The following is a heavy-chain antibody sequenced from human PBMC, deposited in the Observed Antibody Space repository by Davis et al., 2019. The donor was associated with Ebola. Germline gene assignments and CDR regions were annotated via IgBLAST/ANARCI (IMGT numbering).Heavy chain of an antibody. D-gene: IGHD6-6*01. V-gene: IGHV1-69*10. Sequence: SVKVSCKASGGTFSSYAISWVRQAPGQGLEWMGGIITILGIANYAQKFQGRVTITADESTSTAYMELSSLRSEDTAVYYCASGLVRGESYWYFDLWGRGTLVTVSS. CDR1: GGTFSSYA. J-gene: IGHJ2*01. CDR3: ASGLVRGESYWYFDL. CDR2: IITILGIA.